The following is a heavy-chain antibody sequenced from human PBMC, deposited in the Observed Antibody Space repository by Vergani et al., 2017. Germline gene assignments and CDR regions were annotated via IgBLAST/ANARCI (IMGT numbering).Heavy chain of an antibody. CDR3: ARDPCGSYYGRSWYFDL. D-gene: IGHD1-26*01. CDR1: GGSISSYY. Sequence: QVQLQESGPGLVKPSETLSLTCTVSGGSISSYYWSWIRQPAGKGLDWIGRIYTSGSTNYNPSLKSRVTMSVDTSKNQFSLKLSSVTAADTAVYYCARDPCGSYYGRSWYFDLWGRGTLVTVSS. CDR2: IYTSGST. V-gene: IGHV4-4*07. J-gene: IGHJ2*01.